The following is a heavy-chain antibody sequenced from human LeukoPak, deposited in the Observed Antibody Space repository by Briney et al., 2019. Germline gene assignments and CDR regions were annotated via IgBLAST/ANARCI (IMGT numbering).Heavy chain of an antibody. CDR2: IIPILGIA. V-gene: IGHV1-69*04. J-gene: IGHJ6*02. CDR3: ARDRGVSDYGMDV. CDR1: GGTFSSYA. Sequence: SVKVSCKASGGTFSSYAMSWVRQAPRQGLEWMGRIIPILGIANYAQKFQGRVTITADKSTSTAYMELSSLRSEDTAVYYCARDRGVSDYGMDVWGQGTTVTVSS.